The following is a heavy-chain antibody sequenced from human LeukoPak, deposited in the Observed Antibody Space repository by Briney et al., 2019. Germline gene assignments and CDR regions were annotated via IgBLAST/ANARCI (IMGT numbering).Heavy chain of an antibody. Sequence: GGSLRLSCAASGFTFSSYWMHWVRQAPGKGLVWVSRINTDGSSTSYADSVKGRFTISRDNAKNTLYLQMNSLTAEDTAVYYCARVPPDDYGDYVDWGQGTLVTVSS. CDR2: INTDGSST. CDR3: ARVPPDDYGDYVD. D-gene: IGHD4-17*01. J-gene: IGHJ4*02. CDR1: GFTFSSYW. V-gene: IGHV3-74*01.